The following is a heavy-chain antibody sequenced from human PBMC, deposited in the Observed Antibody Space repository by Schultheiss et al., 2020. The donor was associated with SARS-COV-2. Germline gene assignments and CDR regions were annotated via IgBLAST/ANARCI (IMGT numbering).Heavy chain of an antibody. J-gene: IGHJ4*02. CDR3: ARSPYSSTYYGYFDS. CDR2: IQYPGTT. Sequence: SETLSLTCSVSGGSVTTNLYFWSWVRQPPGKRLEWIGYIQYPGTTKYNPSLKSRVAMSIDTSKKQFSLNLRSVTAADTAVYYCARSPYSSTYYGYFDSWGQGTLVTVSS. V-gene: IGHV4-61*01. D-gene: IGHD6-19*01. CDR1: GGSVTTNLYF.